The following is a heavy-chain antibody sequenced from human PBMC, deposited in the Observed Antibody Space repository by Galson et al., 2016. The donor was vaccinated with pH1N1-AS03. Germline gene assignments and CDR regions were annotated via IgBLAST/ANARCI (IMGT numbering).Heavy chain of an antibody. D-gene: IGHD3-3*01. V-gene: IGHV3-30*03. Sequence: SLRLSCAVSGFTFRSHGMHWVRQAPGKGLEWISYISDDGRRKYYADSVKGRCTVSRDNSRNTVHLQMDSLENEDTAVYYCARDYIDKFCTGYWGQGALVTVSS. CDR3: ARDYIDKFCTGY. J-gene: IGHJ4*02. CDR2: ISDDGRRK. CDR1: GFTFRSHG.